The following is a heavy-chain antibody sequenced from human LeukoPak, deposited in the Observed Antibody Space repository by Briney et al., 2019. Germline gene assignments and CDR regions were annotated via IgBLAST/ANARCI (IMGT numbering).Heavy chain of an antibody. D-gene: IGHD6-6*01. Sequence: ASVKVSCKASGYTFTAYYIHWVRQAPGQGLEWMGWISPNSGGTNYAPKFQGRVTMTRDTSISTAYMELSSLRSDDTAVYYCARDYSSSPPRTFDYWGRGTLAPVSS. CDR3: ARDYSSSPPRTFDY. CDR2: ISPNSGGT. CDR1: GYTFTAYY. J-gene: IGHJ4*02. V-gene: IGHV1-2*02.